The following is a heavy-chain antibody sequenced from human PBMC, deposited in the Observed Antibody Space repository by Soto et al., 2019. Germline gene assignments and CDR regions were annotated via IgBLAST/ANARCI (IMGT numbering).Heavy chain of an antibody. CDR3: ARSDDPSVYSSSSSGWFDP. CDR1: GYSFTSYW. Sequence: GESLKISCQGSGYSFTSYWIGWVRQMPGKGLEWMGIIYPGDSDTRYGPSFQGQVTISADKSISTAYLQWSSLKASDTAMYYCARSDDPSVYSSSSSGWFDPWGQGTLVTVSS. D-gene: IGHD6-6*01. CDR2: IYPGDSDT. J-gene: IGHJ5*02. V-gene: IGHV5-51*01.